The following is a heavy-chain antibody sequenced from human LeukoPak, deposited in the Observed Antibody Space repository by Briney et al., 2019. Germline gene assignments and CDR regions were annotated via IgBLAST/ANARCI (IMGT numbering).Heavy chain of an antibody. V-gene: IGHV4-39*01. J-gene: IGHJ4*02. Sequence: SETLSLTCTVSGGSVSSHTYYWGWIRQPPGKGLEWIGSMHYIGSSYYNPSLKSRVTISIDTSKNQFSLNLSSVTAADTAVYYCARKTYSSGWLVPIDSWGRGTLVTVSS. D-gene: IGHD6-19*01. CDR3: ARKTYSSGWLVPIDS. CDR1: GGSVSSHTYY. CDR2: MHYIGSS.